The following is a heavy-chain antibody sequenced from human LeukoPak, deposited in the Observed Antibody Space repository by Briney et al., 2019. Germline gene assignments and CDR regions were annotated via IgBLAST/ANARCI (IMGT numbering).Heavy chain of an antibody. Sequence: PGGSLRLSCAASGFTFSSYWMSWVRQAPGKGLEWVANIKQDGSEKYYVDSVKGRFTISRDNAKNSLYLQMNSLRAEDTAVYYCARDSSSWYHCFDYWGQGTLVTVSS. D-gene: IGHD6-13*01. V-gene: IGHV3-7*01. CDR3: ARDSSSWYHCFDY. CDR2: IKQDGSEK. CDR1: GFTFSSYW. J-gene: IGHJ4*02.